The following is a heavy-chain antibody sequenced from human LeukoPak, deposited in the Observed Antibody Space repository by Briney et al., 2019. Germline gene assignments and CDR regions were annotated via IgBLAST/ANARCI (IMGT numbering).Heavy chain of an antibody. CDR1: GFTVSSNY. V-gene: IGHV3-53*01. J-gene: IGHJ4*02. D-gene: IGHD6-19*01. Sequence: GGSLRLSCAASGFTVSSNYMSWVRQAPGKGLEWVSVIYDTGGTFYSDSVKGRFTISRDSSKNTLYLQMNSLRVDDTAVYYCARDSSGPAFWGQGTLVTVSS. CDR2: IYDTGGT. CDR3: ARDSSGPAF.